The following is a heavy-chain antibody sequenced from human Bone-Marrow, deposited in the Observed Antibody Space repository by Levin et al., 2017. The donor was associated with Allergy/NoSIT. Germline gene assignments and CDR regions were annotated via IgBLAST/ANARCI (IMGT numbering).Heavy chain of an antibody. J-gene: IGHJ6*02. Sequence: GGSLRLSCAASGFTFSDHYMTWIRQRPGKGLEWVSYISSSGFSIHYADSVKGRVTISRDNGKKSMYLEMNSLGGEDTAVYYCARSSKSGFYYGLDVWGQGTTVTVCS. CDR1: GFTFSDHY. D-gene: IGHD4-11*01. CDR3: ARSSKSGFYYGLDV. CDR2: ISSSGFSI. V-gene: IGHV3-11*01.